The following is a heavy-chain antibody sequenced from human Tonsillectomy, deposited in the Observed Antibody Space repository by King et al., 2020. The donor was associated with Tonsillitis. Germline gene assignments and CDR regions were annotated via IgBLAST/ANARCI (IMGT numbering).Heavy chain of an antibody. Sequence: VQLVESGGGLVQPGGSLRLSCAASGFTFSSYAMSWVRQAPGKGLEWVSAISGSGGSTYYADSVKGRFTISRDNSKNTLYLQMNSLRAEDTAVYYCAIDMPRITMVRGVFDYWGQGTLVTVSS. D-gene: IGHD3-10*01. J-gene: IGHJ4*02. V-gene: IGHV3-23*04. CDR3: AIDMPRITMVRGVFDY. CDR2: ISGSGGST. CDR1: GFTFSSYA.